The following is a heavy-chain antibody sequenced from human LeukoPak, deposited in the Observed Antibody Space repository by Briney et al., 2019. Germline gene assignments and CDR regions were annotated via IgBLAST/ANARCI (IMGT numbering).Heavy chain of an antibody. Sequence: ASVKVSCKASGYTFTSYDINWVRQATGQGLEWMGWMNPSSGNTGYAQKFQGRVTMTRNTSISTAYMGLSSLRSEDTAVYYCARSSTMVRGVHDYWGQGTLVTVSS. V-gene: IGHV1-8*01. D-gene: IGHD3-10*01. CDR3: ARSSTMVRGVHDY. CDR2: MNPSSGNT. J-gene: IGHJ4*02. CDR1: GYTFTSYD.